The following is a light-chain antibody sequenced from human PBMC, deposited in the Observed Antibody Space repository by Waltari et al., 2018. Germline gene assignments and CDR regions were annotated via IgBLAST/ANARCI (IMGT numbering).Light chain of an antibody. J-gene: IGKJ3*01. CDR3: QHHDNSPFT. CDR2: RAS. CDR1: QGISNW. Sequence: DIQMTQSPSSLSASVGDRVTITCRASQGISNWLAWYQQKPGKAPKLLIYRASNLETVVPSRFSGSGSGTDFTLTISSLQPEDIATYYCQHHDNSPFTFGPGTKLDIK. V-gene: IGKV1-33*01.